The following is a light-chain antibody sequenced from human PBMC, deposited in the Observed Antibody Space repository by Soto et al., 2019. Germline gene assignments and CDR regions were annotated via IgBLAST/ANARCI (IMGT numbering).Light chain of an antibody. CDR2: GAS. V-gene: IGKV3-15*01. CDR3: QQYNNWPST. CDR1: ESISRDY. J-gene: IGKJ1*01. Sequence: EIVLTQSPGTLSLSPGQRATLSCRASESISRDYLAWYQQRLGQAPRLLIYGASTRATGIPARFSGSGSGTEFTLTISSLQSEDFAVYYCQQYNNWPSTFGQGTKVDIK.